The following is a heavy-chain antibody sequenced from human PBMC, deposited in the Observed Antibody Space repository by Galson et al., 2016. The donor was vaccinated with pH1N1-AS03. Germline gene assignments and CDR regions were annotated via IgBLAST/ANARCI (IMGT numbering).Heavy chain of an antibody. D-gene: IGHD4-17*01. CDR2: ISGRDDST. V-gene: IGHV3-23*01. J-gene: IGHJ5*02. CDR3: AKDKSYGDYPSWFDP. CDR1: GFTFSSYA. Sequence: SLRLSCAASGFTFSSYAMSWVRQAPGKGLEWVSAISGRDDSTYYAASVKGRFTISRDNSKNTLYLQMNSLRAEDTAVYYCAKDKSYGDYPSWFDPWGQGTLVTVSS.